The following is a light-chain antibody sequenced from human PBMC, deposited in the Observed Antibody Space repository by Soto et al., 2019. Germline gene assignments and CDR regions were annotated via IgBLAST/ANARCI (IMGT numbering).Light chain of an antibody. V-gene: IGLV2-14*01. CDR3: SSYTSSSTSDYV. CDR2: DVS. Sequence: SVLAQPDSVSGSPGQSITISCTGTSSDVGGYNYVSWYQQHPGKAPKLMIYDVSNRPSGVSNRFSGSKSGNTASLTISGLQAEDEADYYCSSYTSSSTSDYVFGTGTKVTGL. J-gene: IGLJ1*01. CDR1: SSDVGGYNY.